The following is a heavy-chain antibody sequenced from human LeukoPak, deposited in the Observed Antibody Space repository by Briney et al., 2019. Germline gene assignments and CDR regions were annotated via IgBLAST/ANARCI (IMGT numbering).Heavy chain of an antibody. Sequence: PETLSLTCTVSGGSISSYYWSWIRQPPGKGLEWIGRIYTSGSTNYNPSLTSRCTISVDTSKNQFSLKLSSVTAAETAVYYCAGDVVNWVIYYYGMDVWGQGTTVTVSS. CDR1: GGSISSYY. CDR2: IYTSGST. CDR3: AGDVVNWVIYYYGMDV. V-gene: IGHV4-4*07. J-gene: IGHJ6*02. D-gene: IGHD2-15*01.